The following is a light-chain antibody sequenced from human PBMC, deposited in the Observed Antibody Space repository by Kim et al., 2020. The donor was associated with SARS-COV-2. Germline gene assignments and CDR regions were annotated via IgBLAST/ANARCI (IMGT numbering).Light chain of an antibody. CDR1: SLRGYY. CDR3: NSRDSSGDHQV. Sequence: SSELTQDPAVSMALGQTVRITCQGDSLRGYYASWYQQKPGQAPVLVMYGKDNRPSGIPDRFSGSTSGNTSSLTITGAQAEDEADYYCNSRDSSGDHQVFGGGTQLTVL. V-gene: IGLV3-19*01. CDR2: GKD. J-gene: IGLJ3*02.